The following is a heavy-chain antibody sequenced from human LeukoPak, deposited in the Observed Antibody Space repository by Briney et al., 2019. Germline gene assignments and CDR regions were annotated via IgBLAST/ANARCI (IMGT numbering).Heavy chain of an antibody. CDR1: GGSISSYY. CDR2: IYYSGST. Sequence: SETLSLTCTVSGGSISSYYWSWIRQPPGKGLEWIGYIYYSGSTNYNPSLKSRVTISVDTSKNQFSLKLSSVTAADTAVYYCARGWLQSRPFDYWGQGTLVTVSS. CDR3: ARGWLQSRPFDY. V-gene: IGHV4-59*01. J-gene: IGHJ4*02. D-gene: IGHD5-24*01.